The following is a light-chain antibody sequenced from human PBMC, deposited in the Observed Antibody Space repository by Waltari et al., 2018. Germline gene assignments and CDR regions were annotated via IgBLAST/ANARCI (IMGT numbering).Light chain of an antibody. CDR2: LGS. J-gene: IGKJ4*01. Sequence: DIVMTQSPLSLPVTPGEPASISCMSSQSLLYSNGYNYLDWYLQKPGQSPQLLIYLGSNRASGVPDRFSGSGSGTDFTMKISGVEAEDVGVYYCMQSLQTPITFGGGTKVEIK. CDR3: MQSLQTPIT. CDR1: QSLLYSNGYNY. V-gene: IGKV2-28*01.